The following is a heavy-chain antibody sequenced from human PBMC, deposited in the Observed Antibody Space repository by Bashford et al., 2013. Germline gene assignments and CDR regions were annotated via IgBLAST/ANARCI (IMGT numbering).Heavy chain of an antibody. D-gene: IGHD1-26*01. CDR2: IYYNGKT. J-gene: IGHJ4*02. CDR3: ARQKGSGLWYFDY. CDR1: GGSISSNAYF. Sequence: SETLSLTCTVSGGSISSNAYFWGWIRQPPGKGLEWIATIYYNGKTYYNPSLKSRVTISVDTSENQFSLKLSSVTAADTAVYYCARQKGSGLWYFDYWGQGTRVTVSS. V-gene: IGHV4-39*01.